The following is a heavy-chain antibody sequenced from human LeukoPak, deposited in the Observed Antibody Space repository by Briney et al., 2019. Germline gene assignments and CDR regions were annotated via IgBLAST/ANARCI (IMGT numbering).Heavy chain of an antibody. CDR2: MSTYDGKT. J-gene: IGHJ4*02. Sequence: ASVKVSCKASGYTFTSYDIDWVRQAPGQGLEWIGWMSTYDGKTNYAQKFRGRVSMTTDTSTNTAYMELRSLTSDDTAVYYCARVTNFLGAAAPWYFDYWGQGTLVTVSS. CDR3: ARVTNFLGAAAPWYFDY. V-gene: IGHV1-18*01. D-gene: IGHD2-2*01. CDR1: GYTFTSYD.